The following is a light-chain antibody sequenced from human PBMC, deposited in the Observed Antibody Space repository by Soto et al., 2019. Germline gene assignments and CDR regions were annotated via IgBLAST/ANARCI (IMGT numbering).Light chain of an antibody. J-gene: IGLJ2*01. CDR1: TGAVTTALH. Sequence: QAVVTQEPSLTVSPGGTVTLTCGSSTGAVTTALHPYWFQQKPGQAPMTLIYDTYNRHSWTPARFSGSLLGDKAALTLSGAQPEDDAEYYCFLSVRGAGFFGGGTKLTVL. CDR2: DTY. CDR3: FLSVRGAGF. V-gene: IGLV7-46*01.